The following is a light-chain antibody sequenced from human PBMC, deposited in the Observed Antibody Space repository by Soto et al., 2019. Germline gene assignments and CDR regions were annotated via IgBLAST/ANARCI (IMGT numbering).Light chain of an antibody. J-gene: IGKJ1*01. V-gene: IGKV1-5*01. CDR2: DAS. CDR1: QSIAIW. CDR3: QHYHSYSWT. Sequence: DIQMTQSPSPLSASVGDRVTITCRASQSIAIWLAWYQQKPGKAPNLLIYDASTLESGVPSRFSGSRSGTEFTLTISSLQPDDFATYYCQHYHSYSWTFGQGTKVEIK.